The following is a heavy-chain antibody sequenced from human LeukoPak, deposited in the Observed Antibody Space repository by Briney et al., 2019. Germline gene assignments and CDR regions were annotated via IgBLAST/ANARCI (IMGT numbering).Heavy chain of an antibody. D-gene: IGHD1-14*01. CDR1: GFTFSSHW. Sequence: PGGSLRLSCAASGFTFSSHWMTWVRQAPGKGLEWVANIKEDGSEKYYVDSVKGRFTISRDNAKNSLLLQMSGLRAEDTAVYYCARARIDYWGQGTLVTVSS. V-gene: IGHV3-7*04. CDR2: IKEDGSEK. CDR3: ARARIDY. J-gene: IGHJ4*02.